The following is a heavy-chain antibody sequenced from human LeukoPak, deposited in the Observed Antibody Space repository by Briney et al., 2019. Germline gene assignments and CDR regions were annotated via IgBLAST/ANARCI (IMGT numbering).Heavy chain of an antibody. Sequence: GGSLRLSCAASGFTFSSYAMSWVRQAPGKGLEWVSAISGTGVNTYYADSVKGRFTISRDSSKNTPYLQMDSLRADDTAVYYCAKFRATWPINSYFDYWGQGTLVTVSS. CDR3: AKFRATWPINSYFDY. J-gene: IGHJ4*02. CDR1: GFTFSSYA. V-gene: IGHV3-23*01. CDR2: ISGTGVNT.